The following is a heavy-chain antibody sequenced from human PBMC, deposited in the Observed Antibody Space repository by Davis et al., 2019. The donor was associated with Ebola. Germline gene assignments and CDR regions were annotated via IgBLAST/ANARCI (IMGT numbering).Heavy chain of an antibody. V-gene: IGHV3-30*19. CDR1: GFTFSSYG. CDR3: ARDTWGTPVDAFDI. Sequence: GESLKISCAASGFTFSSYGMHWVRQAPGKGLEWVAAIWYDGSNKYYADSVKGRFTISRDNSKNTLYLQMNSLRAEDTAVYYCARDTWGTPVDAFDIWGQGTMVTVSS. CDR2: IWYDGSNK. J-gene: IGHJ3*02. D-gene: IGHD3-16*01.